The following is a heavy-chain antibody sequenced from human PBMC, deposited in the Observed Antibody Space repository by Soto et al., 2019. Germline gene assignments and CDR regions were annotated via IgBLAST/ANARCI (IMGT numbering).Heavy chain of an antibody. D-gene: IGHD3-10*01. J-gene: IGHJ5*02. CDR2: IYYSGST. CDR1: GGSISSGGYY. Sequence: PSETLSLTCSVSGGSISSGGYYWSWIRQHPGKGLEWIGYIYYSGSTYYNPSLKSRVTISVDTSKNQFSLKLSSVTAADTAVYYCARDQGSVSARVIDPWGQGTLVTVSS. V-gene: IGHV4-31*03. CDR3: ARDQGSVSARVIDP.